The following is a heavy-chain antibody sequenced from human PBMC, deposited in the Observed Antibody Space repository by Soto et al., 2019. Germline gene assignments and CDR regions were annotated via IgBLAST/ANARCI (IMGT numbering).Heavy chain of an antibody. CDR3: ARGPNWGYRFDS. D-gene: IGHD7-27*01. J-gene: IGHJ4*02. CDR2: LIPLFGTT. V-gene: IGHV1-69*06. Sequence: QVQLVQSGAEVKKPGSSVKVSCEASGGTFSGHAISWVRQAPGQGPEWMGGLIPLFGTTQHAQNFQDRLTITADKSTSTAYMELTSLRFGDTAIYYCARGPNWGYRFDSWGQGTLVTVSS. CDR1: GGTFSGHA.